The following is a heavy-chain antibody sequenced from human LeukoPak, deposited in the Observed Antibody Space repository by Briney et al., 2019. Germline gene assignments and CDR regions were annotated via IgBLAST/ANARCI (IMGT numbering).Heavy chain of an antibody. CDR2: IYSGGST. J-gene: IGHJ4*02. V-gene: IGHV3-66*01. CDR1: GFTLITNY. Sequence: PGGSLRLSCAASGFTLITNYMTWVRQAPGQGLEWVSLIYSGGSTYYPDSVQGRFTISTDKSKNTLYLQMNSLRAEDTAVYYCARGGPMLDKYFDYWGEGTLVTVSS. CDR3: ARGGPMLDKYFDY. D-gene: IGHD1-1*01.